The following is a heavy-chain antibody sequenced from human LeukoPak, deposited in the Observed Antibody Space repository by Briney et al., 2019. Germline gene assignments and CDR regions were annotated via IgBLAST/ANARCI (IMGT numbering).Heavy chain of an antibody. CDR2: INHSGST. CDR3: ARMATVTIAKDY. Sequence: SETLSLTCTVSGGSNVSGGSISSSSYYWGWIRQPPGKGLEWIGEINHSGSTNYNPSLKSRVTISVDTSKNQFSLKLSSVTAADTAVYYCARMATVTIAKDYWGQGTLVTVSS. CDR1: GGSISSSSYY. J-gene: IGHJ4*02. D-gene: IGHD4-17*01. V-gene: IGHV4-39*07.